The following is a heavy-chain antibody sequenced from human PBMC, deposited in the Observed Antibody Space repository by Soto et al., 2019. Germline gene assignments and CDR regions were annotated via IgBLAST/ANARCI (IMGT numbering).Heavy chain of an antibody. CDR2: IYYSGST. CDR3: ARTNDFWSGYYIIPRGMDV. V-gene: IGHV4-61*08. D-gene: IGHD3-3*01. J-gene: IGHJ6*02. CDR1: GGSISSGGYY. Sequence: SETLSLTCTVSGGSISSGGYYWSWIRQPPGKGLEWIGYIYYSGSTNYNPSLKSRVTISVDTSKNQFSLKLSSVTAADTAVYYCARTNDFWSGYYIIPRGMDVWGQGTTVTVSS.